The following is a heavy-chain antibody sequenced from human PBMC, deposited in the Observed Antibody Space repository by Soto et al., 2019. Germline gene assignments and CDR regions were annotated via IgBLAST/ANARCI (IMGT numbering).Heavy chain of an antibody. D-gene: IGHD3-10*01. CDR2: MNSNSGNT. J-gene: IGHJ5*02. CDR3: ARVGEWFGAFDP. CDR1: GYTFISYD. Sequence: QVQLVQSGAEVKKPGASVKVSCKASGYTFISYDINWVRQTTGQGLEWMGWMNSNSGNTGYAQKFQGRVTMTRNTYISTAYMELSSLRSEDTAVYYCARVGEWFGAFDPWGQGTLVTVSS. V-gene: IGHV1-8*01.